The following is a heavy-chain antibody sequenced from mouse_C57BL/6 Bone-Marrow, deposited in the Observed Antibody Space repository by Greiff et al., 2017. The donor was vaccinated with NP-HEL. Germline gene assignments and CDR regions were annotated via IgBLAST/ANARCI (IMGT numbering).Heavy chain of an antibody. CDR3: ARRGYYGSGFAY. J-gene: IGHJ3*01. CDR1: GYTFTTYP. V-gene: IGHV1-47*01. CDR2: FHPYNDDT. Sequence: VMLEESGAELVKPGASVKMSCKASGYTFTTYPIEWMKQNHGKSLEWIGNFHPYNDDTKYNEKFKGRATLTVEKSSSTVYLELSRLTSDDSAVYYCARRGYYGSGFAYWGQGTLVTVSA. D-gene: IGHD1-1*01.